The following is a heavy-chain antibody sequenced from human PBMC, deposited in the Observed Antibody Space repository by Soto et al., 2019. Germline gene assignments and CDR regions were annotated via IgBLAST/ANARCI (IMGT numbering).Heavy chain of an antibody. J-gene: IGHJ5*02. CDR3: ARIRDYYDCSGPRRFDP. D-gene: IGHD3-22*01. V-gene: IGHV2-26*01. CDR2: IFSNDEK. Sequence: QVTLKESGPVLVKPTETLTLTCTVSGFSLSNARMGVSWIRQPPGKALEWLAHIFSNDEKSYSTSLKRRLTLSKDTSKSHVVLTMTNMDPVDTATYFCARIRDYYDCSGPRRFDPWGQGTLVTVSS. CDR1: GFSLSNARMG.